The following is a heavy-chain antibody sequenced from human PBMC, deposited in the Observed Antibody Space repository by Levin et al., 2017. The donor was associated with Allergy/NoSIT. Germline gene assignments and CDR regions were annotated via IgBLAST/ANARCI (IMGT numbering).Heavy chain of an antibody. CDR3: ARGAYCSSTSCYAGIGKPKSLNWFDP. CDR2: INHSGST. J-gene: IGHJ5*02. Sequence: SETLSLTCAVYGGSFSGYYWSWIRQPPGKGLEWIGEINHSGSTNYNPSLKSRVTISVDTSKNQFSLKLSSVTAADTAVYYCARGAYCSSTSCYAGIGKPKSLNWFDPWGQEPWSPSPQ. D-gene: IGHD2-2*01. V-gene: IGHV4-34*01. CDR1: GGSFSGYY.